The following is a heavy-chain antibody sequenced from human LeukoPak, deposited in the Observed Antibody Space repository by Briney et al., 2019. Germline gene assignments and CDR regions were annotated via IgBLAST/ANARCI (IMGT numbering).Heavy chain of an antibody. V-gene: IGHV5-51*01. CDR3: ARRSVTGYYETGNYYFDY. Sequence: GESLKISCKGSGYSFTSYWIGWVRQMPGKGLEWMGIIYPGDSDTRYSPSFQGQVTISADKSISTAYLQWSSLKASDTAMYYCARRSVTGYYETGNYYFDYWGQGTLVTVSS. J-gene: IGHJ4*02. D-gene: IGHD3-9*01. CDR2: IYPGDSDT. CDR1: GYSFTSYW.